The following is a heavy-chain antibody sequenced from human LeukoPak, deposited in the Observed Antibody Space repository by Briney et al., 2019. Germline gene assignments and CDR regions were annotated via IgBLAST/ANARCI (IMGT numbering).Heavy chain of an antibody. D-gene: IGHD2-2*01. CDR3: ARGANLLVPAKNDISTFDY. Sequence: GASVKVSCKASGYTFTSYDINWVRQATGQGLEWMGWMNPNSGNTGYAQKIQGRVTMTRNTSISTAYMELSSLRSEDTAVYYCARGANLLVPAKNDISTFDYCGEGTLVTVSS. J-gene: IGHJ4*02. V-gene: IGHV1-8*01. CDR1: GYTFTSYD. CDR2: MNPNSGNT.